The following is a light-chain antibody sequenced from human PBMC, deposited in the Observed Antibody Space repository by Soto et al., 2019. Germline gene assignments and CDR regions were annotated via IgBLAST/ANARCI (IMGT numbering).Light chain of an antibody. CDR1: SGHSTYA. CDR3: QSLGTGIQV. V-gene: IGLV4-69*01. J-gene: IGLJ3*02. CDR2: INSDGSH. Sequence: QPVLTQSPSVSASLGASVKLTCTLSSGHSTYAIAWHQQQPEKGPRFLMKINSDGSHSKGDGFFDRFSGSSSGAERHLTISSLQSEDEADYYCQSLGTGIQVFGGVTKVTVL.